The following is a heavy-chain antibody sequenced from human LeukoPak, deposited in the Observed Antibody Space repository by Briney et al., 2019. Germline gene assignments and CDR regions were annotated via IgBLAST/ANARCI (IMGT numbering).Heavy chain of an antibody. J-gene: IGHJ4*02. CDR2: IKQDGSEK. Sequence: GGSLRLSCAASGFTFSSYWMSWVRQAPGKGLEWVANIKQDGSEKYYVDSVKGRFTISRDNAKNSLYLQMNSLRAEDTAVYYCARVEGSSWYVPPYYFDYWGQGTLVTVSS. V-gene: IGHV3-7*01. CDR1: GFTFSSYW. D-gene: IGHD6-13*01. CDR3: ARVEGSSWYVPPYYFDY.